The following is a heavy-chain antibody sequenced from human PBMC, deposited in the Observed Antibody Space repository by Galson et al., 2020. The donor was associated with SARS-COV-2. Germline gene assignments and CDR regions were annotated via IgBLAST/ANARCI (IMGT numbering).Heavy chain of an antibody. Sequence: SETLSLTCAVYGGSFSGYYWSWIRQPPGKGLEWIGEINHSGSTNYNPSLKSRVTISVDTSKNQFSLNLSSVTAADTAVYYCARGADVTQLWFDPWGQGTLVTVSS. CDR3: ARGADVTQLWFDP. CDR1: GGSFSGYY. D-gene: IGHD2-15*01. V-gene: IGHV4-34*01. CDR2: INHSGST. J-gene: IGHJ5*02.